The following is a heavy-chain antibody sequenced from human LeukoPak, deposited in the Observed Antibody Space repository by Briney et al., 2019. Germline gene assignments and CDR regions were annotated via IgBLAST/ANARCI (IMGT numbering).Heavy chain of an antibody. CDR1: GGSISSYY. CDR2: IYTSGGT. D-gene: IGHD4-11*01. CDR3: AREENSNFYYYYYMEV. Sequence: SETLSLTCTVSGGSISSYYWSWIRQPAGKGLEWIGRIYTSGGTHYNPSLKSRVTMSVDTSKNQFSLKLSSVTAADTAVYYCAREENSNFYYYYYMEVWGKGTTVTGSS. J-gene: IGHJ6*03. V-gene: IGHV4-4*07.